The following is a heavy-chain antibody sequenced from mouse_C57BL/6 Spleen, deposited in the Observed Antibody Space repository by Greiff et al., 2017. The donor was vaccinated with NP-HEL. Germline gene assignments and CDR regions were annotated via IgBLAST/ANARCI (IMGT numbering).Heavy chain of an antibody. CDR3: ARTSYYYGSSYFDY. J-gene: IGHJ2*01. CDR1: GYTFADYN. V-gene: IGHV1-22*01. CDR2: INPNNGGT. D-gene: IGHD1-1*01. Sequence: VQLQQSGPELVKPGASVKMSCKASGYTFADYNMHWVKQSHGKSLEWIGYINPNNGGTSYNQKFKGKATLTVNKSSSTAYMELRSLTSEDSAVYYCARTSYYYGSSYFDYWGQGTTLTVSS.